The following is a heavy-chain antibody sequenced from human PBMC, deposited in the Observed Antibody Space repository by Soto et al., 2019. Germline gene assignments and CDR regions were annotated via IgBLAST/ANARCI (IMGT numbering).Heavy chain of an antibody. CDR3: ARAQAYSLGCGGHSWRANYFDY. J-gene: IGHJ4*02. D-gene: IGHD2-21*01. CDR2: IWYDGSNK. V-gene: IGHV3-33*01. CDR1: GFTFSSYG. Sequence: GGSLEISSRASGFTFSSYGMQWVRQAQGKGLEWVAVIWYDGSNKYYGDSVKGRFTISRDNSKQTLYLQLNSLRAEDTAVSFCARAQAYSLGCGGHSWRANYFDYYDQRPLFTVAS.